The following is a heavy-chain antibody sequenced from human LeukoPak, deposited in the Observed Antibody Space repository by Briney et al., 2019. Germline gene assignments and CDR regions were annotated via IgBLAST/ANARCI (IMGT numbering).Heavy chain of an antibody. V-gene: IGHV3-23*01. D-gene: IGHD3-10*01. CDR1: GLTFGNYG. CDR3: AEVEGSYCRI. Sequence: PGGSLRLSCVASGLTFGNYGMNWVRQAPGKGLEWVSSIGGSGSTTYYADSVRGRFTISRDNSKNSMYLQMSGLRAEDTAIYYCAEVEGSYCRIWGQGTLVTVSS. J-gene: IGHJ4*02. CDR2: IGGSGSTT.